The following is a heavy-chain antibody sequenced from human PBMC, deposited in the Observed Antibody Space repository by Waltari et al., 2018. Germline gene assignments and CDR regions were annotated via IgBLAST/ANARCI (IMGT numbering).Heavy chain of an antibody. CDR1: GFTISRFW. D-gene: IGHD1-1*01. J-gene: IGHJ4*02. V-gene: IGHV3-7*01. Sequence: EAQLVQSGGGLVQPGGSLTLSCAASGFTISRFWWTWIRQAPGQGLQWVAHIGPDGSDKYYVDSVKGRFTISRDNAENSLLLQMSSLRVEDTALYYCVGWNDPINSWGQGTLVAVSS. CDR3: VGWNDPINS. CDR2: IGPDGSDK.